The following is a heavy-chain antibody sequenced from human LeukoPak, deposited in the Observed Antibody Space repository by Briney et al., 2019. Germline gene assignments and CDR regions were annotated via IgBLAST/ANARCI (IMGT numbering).Heavy chain of an antibody. J-gene: IGHJ4*02. CDR2: ISHDGNSK. CDR1: GFTLSTYG. CDR3: AKDLRDWGSDYFDY. V-gene: IGHV3-30*18. Sequence: GGSLRLSCAASGFTLSTYGMHWVRQAPGKGLEWVAMISHDGNSKQYADFAKGRFTISRDNSKNTLYLQMNSLTTEDTAVYHCAKDLRDWGSDYFDYWGQGTLVTVSS. D-gene: IGHD7-27*01.